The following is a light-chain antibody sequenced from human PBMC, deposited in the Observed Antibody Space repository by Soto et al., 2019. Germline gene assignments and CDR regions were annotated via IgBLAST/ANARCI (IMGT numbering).Light chain of an antibody. CDR1: QGVSSN. CDR3: HPRSDWPII. V-gene: IGKV3D-11*01. CDR2: GAS. Sequence: SPAALSVCPTARGTLSCRAGQGVSSNGAWYQQIPIQAPRRPIYGASTRATSSPARFSGSGSGTDFPRTISSLEPEDFAVYYCHPRSDWPIIVGGGTKVENK. J-gene: IGKJ4*01.